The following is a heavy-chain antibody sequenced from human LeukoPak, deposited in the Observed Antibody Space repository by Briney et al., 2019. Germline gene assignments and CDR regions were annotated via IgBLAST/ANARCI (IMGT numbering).Heavy chain of an antibody. V-gene: IGHV3-23*01. D-gene: IGHD1-26*01. Sequence: GGSLRLSCAASGFTFSNFAMSWVRQTPGRGLEWISTISGSGTNTYYTDSVKGRFTISRDNSKNTLYLQMNSLRAEDTAVYYCARDRGIVGTTGYYYMDVWGKGTTVTVSS. CDR3: ARDRGIVGTTGYYYMDV. J-gene: IGHJ6*03. CDR1: GFTFSNFA. CDR2: ISGSGTNT.